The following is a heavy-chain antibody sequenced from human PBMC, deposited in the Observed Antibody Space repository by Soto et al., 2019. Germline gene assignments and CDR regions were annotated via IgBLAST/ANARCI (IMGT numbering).Heavy chain of an antibody. Sequence: PGGSLRLSCSTSGFTFGDYGMTWFRQAPGKGLEWVGLIRSKSYGKTTEYAASATDRFTISRDDSKRIAYLQMNSLKADDTAVYYCTRERWDYGAAKTYIDIWGSGAALTISS. CDR1: GFTFGDYG. V-gene: IGHV3-49*03. D-gene: IGHD3-10*01. CDR2: IRSKSYGKTT. J-gene: IGHJ6*03. CDR3: TRERWDYGAAKTYIDI.